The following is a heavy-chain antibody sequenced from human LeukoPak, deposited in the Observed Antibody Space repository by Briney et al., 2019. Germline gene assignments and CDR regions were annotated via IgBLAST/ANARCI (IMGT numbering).Heavy chain of an antibody. J-gene: IGHJ4*02. CDR3: ARAPNYYDSSGYYYYDY. CDR1: GGSISSYY. CDR2: FYYSGST. V-gene: IGHV4-59*01. D-gene: IGHD3-22*01. Sequence: SETLSLTCTVSGGSISSYYWSWIRQPPGKGLEWIGCFYYSGSTNYNPSLKSRVTISVDTSKNQFSLKLSSVTAADTAVYYCARAPNYYDSSGYYYYDYWGQGTLVTVSS.